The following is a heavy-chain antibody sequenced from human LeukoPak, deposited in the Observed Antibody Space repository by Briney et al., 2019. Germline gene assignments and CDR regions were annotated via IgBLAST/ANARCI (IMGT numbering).Heavy chain of an antibody. Sequence: GGSLRLSCAASGFTFSDYYMSWIRQAPWRGLEWVSYISSTGSSTYYTDSVEGRFTISRDNAKNSLYLQMDRLRTEDTAIYYCARKTYGGNSWYFDFWGQGTLVTVSS. D-gene: IGHD4-23*01. V-gene: IGHV3-11*04. CDR2: ISSTGSST. CDR1: GFTFSDYY. CDR3: ARKTYGGNSWYFDF. J-gene: IGHJ4*02.